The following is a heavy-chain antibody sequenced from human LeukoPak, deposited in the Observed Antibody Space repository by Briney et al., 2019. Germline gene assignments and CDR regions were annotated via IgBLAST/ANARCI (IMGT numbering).Heavy chain of an antibody. D-gene: IGHD3-3*01. Sequence: GRSLRLSCAASGFTFSRYGMHWVRQAPGKGLEWVAVIWYDGSKKNYADSVKGRFTISRDNSKNTLNLQMTSLRAEDTAVYYCAKDQGTAIFGMIIPDWYFDLWGRGTLVTVSS. J-gene: IGHJ2*01. CDR1: GFTFSRYG. V-gene: IGHV3-33*06. CDR2: IWYDGSKK. CDR3: AKDQGTAIFGMIIPDWYFDL.